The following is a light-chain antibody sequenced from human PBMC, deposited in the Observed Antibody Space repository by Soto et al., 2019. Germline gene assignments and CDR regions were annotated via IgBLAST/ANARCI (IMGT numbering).Light chain of an antibody. J-gene: IGLJ1*01. CDR2: DVS. V-gene: IGLV2-11*01. CDR1: SSDVGAYND. CDR3: CSYAGSYPFV. Sequence: QSVLTQPRSVSGSPGQSVTISCTGTSSDVGAYNDVSWYQHHPGKAPKLLIYDVSKRPSGVPDRFSGSKSGNTASLTISGLQAEDEADYYCCSYAGSYPFVFGSGTKVTVL.